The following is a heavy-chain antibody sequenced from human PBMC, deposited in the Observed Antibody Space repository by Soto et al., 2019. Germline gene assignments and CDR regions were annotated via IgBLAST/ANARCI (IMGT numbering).Heavy chain of an antibody. J-gene: IGHJ4*02. V-gene: IGHV3-33*01. CDR1: GFTFRNFG. CDR2: IWNDGSNK. D-gene: IGHD2-2*01. CDR3: ARDRAITYFDF. Sequence: PGGSLRLSCVASGFTFRNFGMHWVRQDPGKGLEWVAFIWNDGSNKYYVDSVKGRFTISRDNSKNTLYLQMDSLRGEDTVVYYYARDRAITYFDFWGQGDLVTVSS.